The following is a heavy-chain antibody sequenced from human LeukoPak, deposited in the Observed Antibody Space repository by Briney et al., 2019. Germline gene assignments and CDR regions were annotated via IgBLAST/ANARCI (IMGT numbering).Heavy chain of an antibody. CDR3: GKDGIAGTRYRDAFDI. CDR1: GGSISSYY. V-gene: IGHV4-59*01. CDR2: IYYSGST. Sequence: SETLSLTCTVSGGSISSYYWSWIRQPPGKGLEWIGYIYYSGSTNYNPSLKSRVTISVDTSKNQFSLKLSSVTAADTAVYYCGKDGIAGTRYRDAFDIGGQGKMVTVSS. J-gene: IGHJ3*02. D-gene: IGHD4-17*01.